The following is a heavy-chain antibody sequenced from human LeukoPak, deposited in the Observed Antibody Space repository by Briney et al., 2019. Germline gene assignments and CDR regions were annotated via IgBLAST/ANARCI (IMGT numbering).Heavy chain of an antibody. D-gene: IGHD6-19*01. V-gene: IGHV1-2*02. Sequence: ASVTVSCKASGYTFTGYYMHWVRQAPGQGLEWMGWINPNSGGTNYAQKFQGRVTITADKSTSTAYMELSSLRSEDTAVYYCARDPPGYSSSINISDYWGQGTLVTVSS. J-gene: IGHJ4*02. CDR1: GYTFTGYY. CDR3: ARDPPGYSSSINISDY. CDR2: INPNSGGT.